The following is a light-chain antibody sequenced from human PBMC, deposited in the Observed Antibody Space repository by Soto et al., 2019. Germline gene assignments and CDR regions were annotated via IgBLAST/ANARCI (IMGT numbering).Light chain of an antibody. Sequence: QSALTQPASVSGSPGQSITISCTGTSSDVGGYNYVSWYQQHPGKAPKLMIYDVSNRPSGVSNRFSGSKSGNTASLTISGLQAEDEADYYCSSYTSSSIVVLGGGTKLTVL. CDR3: SSYTSSSIVV. CDR2: DVS. V-gene: IGLV2-14*01. J-gene: IGLJ2*01. CDR1: SSDVGGYNY.